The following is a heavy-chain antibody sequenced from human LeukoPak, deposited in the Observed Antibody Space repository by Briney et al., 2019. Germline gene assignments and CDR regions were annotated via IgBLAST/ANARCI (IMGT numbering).Heavy chain of an antibody. CDR1: GFTFSSYS. CDR2: ISYDGSNK. CDR3: ARDQGDYGDLKFDY. D-gene: IGHD4-17*01. V-gene: IGHV3-30*03. J-gene: IGHJ4*02. Sequence: GGSLRLSCAASGFTFSSYSMNWVRQAPGKGLEWVAVISYDGSNKYYADSVKGRFTISRDNSKNTLYLQMNSLRAEDTAVYYCARDQGDYGDLKFDYWGQGTLVTVSS.